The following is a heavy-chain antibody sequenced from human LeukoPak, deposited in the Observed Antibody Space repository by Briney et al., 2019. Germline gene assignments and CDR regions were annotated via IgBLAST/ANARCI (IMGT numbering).Heavy chain of an antibody. CDR2: ISGSGGST. Sequence: GGSLRLSCAASGFTFSSYAMSWVRQAPGKGLEWVSAISGSGGSTYYADSVKGRFTISRDNSKNTLYLQMNSLRAEDTAVYYCASGPREPFAGYSYEYGTDDYWGQGTLVTVSS. CDR3: ASGPREPFAGYSYEYGTDDY. D-gene: IGHD5-18*01. CDR1: GFTFSSYA. V-gene: IGHV3-23*01. J-gene: IGHJ4*02.